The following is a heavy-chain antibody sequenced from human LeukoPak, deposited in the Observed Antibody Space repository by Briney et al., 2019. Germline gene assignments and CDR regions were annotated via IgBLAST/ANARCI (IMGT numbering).Heavy chain of an antibody. J-gene: IGHJ4*02. V-gene: IGHV3-21*01. CDR1: GFTFSSYS. CDR2: ISSSSSYI. CDR3: AGYYGSGSYSPLGY. Sequence: RSGGSLRLSCAASGFTFSSYSMNWVRQAPGKGLEWVPSISSSSSYIYYADSVKGRFTISRDNAKNSLYLQMNSLRAEDTAMYYCAGYYGSGSYSPLGYWGQGTLVTVSS. D-gene: IGHD3-10*01.